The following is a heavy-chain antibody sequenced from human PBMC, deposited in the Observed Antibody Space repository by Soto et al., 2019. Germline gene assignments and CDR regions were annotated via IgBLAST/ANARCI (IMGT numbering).Heavy chain of an antibody. Sequence: ASVKVSCKVSGYTLTELSMHWVRQAPGKGLEWMGGFDPEDGETIYAQKFQGRVTMTEDTSTDTAYMELSNLRAEDTAVYYCARAVESYDFWSGTNYYGMDVWGQGTTVTVSS. V-gene: IGHV1-24*01. CDR1: GYTLTELS. CDR3: ARAVESYDFWSGTNYYGMDV. D-gene: IGHD3-3*01. J-gene: IGHJ6*02. CDR2: FDPEDGET.